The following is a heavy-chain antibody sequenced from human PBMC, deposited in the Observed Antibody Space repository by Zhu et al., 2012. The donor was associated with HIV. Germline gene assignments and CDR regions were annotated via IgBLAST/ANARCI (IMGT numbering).Heavy chain of an antibody. CDR1: GFTFNKYA. CDR3: AKGAAANYHYYYYMDV. Sequence: EVQLVESGGNVIQPGGSLRLSCAASGFTFNKYAMHWVRQAPGKGQEWISLISWSGEATYYTGSVEGRFTISRDNSKNSLYLQMNSLRPGDTALYYCAKGAAANYHYYYYMDVWGKGTTVSVSS. D-gene: IGHD3-10*01. J-gene: IGHJ6*03. CDR2: ISWSGEAT. V-gene: IGHV3-43*01.